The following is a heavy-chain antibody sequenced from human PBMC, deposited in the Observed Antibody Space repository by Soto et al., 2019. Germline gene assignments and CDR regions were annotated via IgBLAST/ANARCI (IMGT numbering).Heavy chain of an antibody. CDR3: ARRFFEWLSPHTTRPYGMDV. Sequence: QVQLVESGGGVVQPGRSLRLSCAASGFTFSSYAMHWVRQAPGKGLEWVAVISHDGSNKYYADSVKGRFTISRDNSKNTLYLQMNSLRAEDSAVYYCARRFFEWLSPHTTRPYGMDVWGQGTTVTVSS. CDR2: ISHDGSNK. D-gene: IGHD3-3*01. CDR1: GFTFSSYA. J-gene: IGHJ6*02. V-gene: IGHV3-30-3*01.